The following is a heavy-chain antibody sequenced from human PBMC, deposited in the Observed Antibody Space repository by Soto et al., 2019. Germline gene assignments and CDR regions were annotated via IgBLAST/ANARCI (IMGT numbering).Heavy chain of an antibody. V-gene: IGHV4-39*01. D-gene: IGHD6-19*01. CDR1: GGSISSSSYY. CDR3: ASSLSRYSSGWGDFDY. CDR2: IYYSGST. J-gene: IGHJ4*02. Sequence: QLQLQESGPGLVKPSETLSLTCTVPGGSISSSSYYWGWIRQPPGKGLEWIGSIYYSGSTYYNPSLKSRVTISVDTSKNQFSLKLSSVTAADTAVYYCASSLSRYSSGWGDFDYWGQGTLVTVSS.